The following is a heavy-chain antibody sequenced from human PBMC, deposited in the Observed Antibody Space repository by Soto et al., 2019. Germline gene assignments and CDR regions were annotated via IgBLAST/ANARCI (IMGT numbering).Heavy chain of an antibody. D-gene: IGHD6-6*01. V-gene: IGHV3-48*02. Sequence: GGSLRLSCAASGFTFSSYSMNWVRQAPGKGLEWLSYISSGSGTIYYADYVKGRITISRDNAKNSLYLQVNSLTDEDTAVYYCARDSASYSSSSGSYWYFDLWGRGTLVTVSS. CDR2: ISSGSGTI. CDR3: ARDSASYSSSSGSYWYFDL. CDR1: GFTFSSYS. J-gene: IGHJ2*01.